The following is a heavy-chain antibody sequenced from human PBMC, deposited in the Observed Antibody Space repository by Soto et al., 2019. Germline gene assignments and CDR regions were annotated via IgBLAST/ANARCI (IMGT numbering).Heavy chain of an antibody. CDR3: ARSRPIAAAGTPDY. CDR2: IWYDGSNK. D-gene: IGHD6-13*01. V-gene: IGHV3-33*01. Sequence: GGSLRLSCAASGFTFSSYGMHWVRQAPGKELEWVAVIWYDGSNKYYADSVKGRFTISRDNSKNTLYLQMNSLRAEDTAVYYCARSRPIAAAGTPDYWGQGTLVTVSS. CDR1: GFTFSSYG. J-gene: IGHJ4*02.